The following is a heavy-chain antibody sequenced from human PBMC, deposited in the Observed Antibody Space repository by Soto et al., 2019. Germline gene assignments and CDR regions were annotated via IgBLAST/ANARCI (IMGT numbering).Heavy chain of an antibody. J-gene: IGHJ4*02. V-gene: IGHV3-23*01. CDR1: GFTFSSDA. CDR2: ISGSGGST. D-gene: IGHD5-12*01. Sequence: GGSLRLSCAASGFTFSSDAMSWVRQAPGKGLEWVSAISGSGGSTYYADSVKGRFTISRDNSKNTLYLQMNSLRAEDTAVYYCAYAENLGIVATMVFDFWGQGTLVTVSS. CDR3: AYAENLGIVATMVFDF.